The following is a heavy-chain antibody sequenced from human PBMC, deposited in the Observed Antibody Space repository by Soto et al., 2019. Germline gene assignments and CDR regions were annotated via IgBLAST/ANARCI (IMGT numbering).Heavy chain of an antibody. Sequence: EVQLLESGGGLVQPGGSLRLSCEASGFTFSSFAMSWVRQAPGKGLDWVSAIFGSGGNTYYADSVKGRFTISRDNSKNTLYLQMDNLRAEDTAVYYCAKDRDSGWWNAFDIWCQGTMVTVSS. CDR2: IFGSGGNT. CDR3: AKDRDSGWWNAFDI. D-gene: IGHD6-19*01. J-gene: IGHJ3*02. V-gene: IGHV3-23*01. CDR1: GFTFSSFA.